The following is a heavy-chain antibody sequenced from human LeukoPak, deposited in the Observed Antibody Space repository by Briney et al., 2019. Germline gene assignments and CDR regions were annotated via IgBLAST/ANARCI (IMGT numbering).Heavy chain of an antibody. D-gene: IGHD6-13*01. CDR2: IYDSGST. CDR3: ASSYSSSWYSEQYYYYMDV. Sequence: PSETLSLTCVVSGGSISSNNWWSWVRQAPGKGLEWMGEIYDSGSTNYNPSLKSRVTISVDKSKNQFSLKLSSVTAADTAVYYCASSYSSSWYSEQYYYYMDVWGKGTTVTVSS. J-gene: IGHJ6*03. CDR1: GGSISSNNW. V-gene: IGHV4-4*02.